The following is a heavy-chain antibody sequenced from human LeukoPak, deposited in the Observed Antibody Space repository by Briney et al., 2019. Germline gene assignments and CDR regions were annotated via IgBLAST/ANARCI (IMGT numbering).Heavy chain of an antibody. CDR3: AKAPLRTPYNPHTDY. J-gene: IGHJ4*02. CDR2: IWYDGSNK. Sequence: GGSLRLSCEASGFTFSSYGMHWVRQAPGKGLEWVAVIWYDGSNKYYADSVKGRFTISRDNAKNPLYLQMNSLRAEDTALYYCAKAPLRTPYNPHTDYWGQGTLVTVSS. CDR1: GFTFSSYG. D-gene: IGHD1-1*01. V-gene: IGHV3-33*03.